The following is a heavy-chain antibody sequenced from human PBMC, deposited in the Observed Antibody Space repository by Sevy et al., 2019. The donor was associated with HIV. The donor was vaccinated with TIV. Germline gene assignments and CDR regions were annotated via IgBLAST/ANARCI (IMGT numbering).Heavy chain of an antibody. V-gene: IGHV3-23*01. D-gene: IGHD6-19*01. CDR1: GFTFSSYA. CDR3: AKQYSSGWYHFDY. J-gene: IGHJ4*02. CDR2: ISGSGGST. Sequence: GGSLRLSCAASGFTFSSYAMSWVHQAPGKGLEWVSAISGSGGSTYYADSVKGRFTISRDNSKNTLYLQMNSLRAEDTAVYYCAKQYSSGWYHFDYWGQGTLVTVSS.